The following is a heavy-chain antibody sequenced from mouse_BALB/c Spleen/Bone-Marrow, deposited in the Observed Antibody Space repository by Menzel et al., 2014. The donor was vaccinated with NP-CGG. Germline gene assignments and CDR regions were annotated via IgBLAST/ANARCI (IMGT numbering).Heavy chain of an antibody. CDR1: GFTFSSYA. V-gene: IGHV5-9-4*01. Sequence: EVKLMESGGGLVKPGGSLKLSCAASGFTFSSYAMSWVRQSPEKRLEWVAEISSGGNYTYYPGTVTGRFTISRDNAKNILYLEMSSLRSDDTAMYYCVRAYGSSYAMDYRGQGTSVTVSS. CDR2: ISSGGNYT. CDR3: VRAYGSSYAMDY. D-gene: IGHD1-1*01. J-gene: IGHJ4*01.